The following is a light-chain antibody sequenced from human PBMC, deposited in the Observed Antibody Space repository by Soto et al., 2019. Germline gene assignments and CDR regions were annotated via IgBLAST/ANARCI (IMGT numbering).Light chain of an antibody. Sequence: DIHFTQPPSFLSASVGDRVTITFRPSQAVPNNMAWYQQKPGKPPKLLIYEESTLHSGVPSRFSGRKSGTQFTLTIDSLQPEDFATYYCQQVKTYPRTFGGGTKVDIK. CDR2: EES. J-gene: IGKJ4*01. CDR3: QQVKTYPRT. CDR1: QAVPNN. V-gene: IGKV1-9*01.